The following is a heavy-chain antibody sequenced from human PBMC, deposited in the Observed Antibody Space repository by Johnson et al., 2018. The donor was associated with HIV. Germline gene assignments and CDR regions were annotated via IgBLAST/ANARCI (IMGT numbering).Heavy chain of an antibody. J-gene: IGHJ3*02. D-gene: IGHD1-26*01. CDR2: INADGSAK. CDR1: GFSFSSTW. V-gene: IGHV3-7*05. Sequence: VQLVESGGGLVQPGGSLRLSCAASGFSFSSTWMTWVRQAPGKGLEWVAFINADGSAKTYMDSARGRFTISRDNDENSLFLQIHSLRAEDTAVYYCVRDPGWGALDIWGHGTMVTVSS. CDR3: VRDPGWGALDI.